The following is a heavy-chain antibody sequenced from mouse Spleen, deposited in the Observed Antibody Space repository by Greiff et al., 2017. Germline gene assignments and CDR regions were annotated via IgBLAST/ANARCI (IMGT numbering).Heavy chain of an antibody. J-gene: IGHJ2*01. V-gene: IGHV3-6*01. D-gene: IGHD2-1*01. CDR1: GYSITSGYY. CDR3: ARDRDGNYFDY. Sequence: EVQLVESGPGLVKPSQSLSLTCSVTGYSITSGYYWNWIRQFPGNKLEWMGYISYDGSNNYNPSLKNRISITRDTSKNQLFLKLNSVTTEDTATYYCARDRDGNYFDYWGQGTTLTVSS. CDR2: ISYDGSN.